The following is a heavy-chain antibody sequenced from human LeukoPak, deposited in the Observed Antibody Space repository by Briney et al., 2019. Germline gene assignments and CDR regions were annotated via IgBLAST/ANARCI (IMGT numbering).Heavy chain of an antibody. CDR1: GGSISSGGYY. J-gene: IGHJ4*02. D-gene: IGHD2-2*01. V-gene: IGHV4-31*03. Sequence: SETLSLTCTVSGGSISSGGYYWSWIRQHPGKGLEWIGYIYYSGSTYYNPSLKSRVTISVDTSKNQFSLKLSSVTAADTAVYYCAGKRGVAPAAIDYWGQGTLVTVSS. CDR2: IYYSGST. CDR3: AGKRGVAPAAIDY.